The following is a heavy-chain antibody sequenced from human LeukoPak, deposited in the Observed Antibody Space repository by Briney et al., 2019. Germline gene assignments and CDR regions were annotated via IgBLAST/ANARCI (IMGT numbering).Heavy chain of an antibody. Sequence: GGSLRLSCAASGFTFNSYTMNWVRQAPGKGLEWISYISISGSTRYYADSVQGRFTVSRDNAKNSLYLQMNSLRAEDAAVYYCARDNPQHIVVLNAGYLDYWGQGTLVTVSS. CDR3: ARDNPQHIVVLNAGYLDY. J-gene: IGHJ4*02. CDR2: ISISGSTR. D-gene: IGHD2-21*01. CDR1: GFTFNSYT. V-gene: IGHV3-48*01.